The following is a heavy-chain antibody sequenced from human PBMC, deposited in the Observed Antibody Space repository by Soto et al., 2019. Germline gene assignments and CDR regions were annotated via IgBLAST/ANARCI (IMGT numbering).Heavy chain of an antibody. J-gene: IGHJ5*02. CDR2: ISLYSDGT. CDR1: GYTFTSYG. V-gene: IGHV1-18*01. CDR3: ARVVPGAEAWFGP. Sequence: ASVKVSCKASGYTFTSYGISWVRQAPGQPLEWLGWISLYSDGTNYAQKFQGRVSMTTDTSTTTTYMELRSLRSDDTAVYYCARVVPGAEAWFGPWGQGTLVTVSS. D-gene: IGHD2-2*01.